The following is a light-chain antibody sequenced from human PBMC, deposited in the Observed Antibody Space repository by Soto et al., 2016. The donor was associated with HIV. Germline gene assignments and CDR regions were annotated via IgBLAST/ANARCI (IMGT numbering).Light chain of an antibody. V-gene: IGKV1-39*01. CDR1: QGISSY. Sequence: DIQLTQSPSFLSASVGDRVTITCRASQGISSYLAWYRQKPGKPPRLLIYAASSLQSGVPSRFSGSGSGTEFTLTISSLQPEDFATYYCQQSYSSPITFGGGTKVEIK. J-gene: IGKJ4*01. CDR2: AAS. CDR3: QQSYSSPIT.